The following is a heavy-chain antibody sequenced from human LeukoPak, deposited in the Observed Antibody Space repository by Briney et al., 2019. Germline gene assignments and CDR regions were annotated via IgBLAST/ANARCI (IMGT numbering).Heavy chain of an antibody. D-gene: IGHD1-26*01. J-gene: IGHJ4*02. CDR3: ARGKAAPSYSGSYELDY. Sequence: ASVKVSCMASGYTFTGYYMQWVRQAPGQGREWVGWINPNSGGTKYAQKFQGWVTMTRDTSISTAYMELRRLRSDDTAHDYCARGKAAPSYSGSYELDYWGQATLVTVSS. CDR2: INPNSGGT. V-gene: IGHV1-2*04. CDR1: GYTFTGYY.